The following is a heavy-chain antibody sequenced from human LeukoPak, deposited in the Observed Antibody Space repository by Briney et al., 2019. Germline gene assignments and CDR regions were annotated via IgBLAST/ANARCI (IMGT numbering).Heavy chain of an antibody. J-gene: IGHJ3*02. V-gene: IGHV1-18*01. CDR1: GYTFTSNG. CDR2: ISAYTGNT. Sequence: ASVKVSRKASGYTFTSNGINWVRQAPGRGLEWMGWISAYTGNTNYVQKFQGRVTMTTDTSTSTAYMELRSLRSDDTAVYFCATPSSKASRGAFDIWGQGTMVTVSS. D-gene: IGHD6-6*01. CDR3: ATPSSKASRGAFDI.